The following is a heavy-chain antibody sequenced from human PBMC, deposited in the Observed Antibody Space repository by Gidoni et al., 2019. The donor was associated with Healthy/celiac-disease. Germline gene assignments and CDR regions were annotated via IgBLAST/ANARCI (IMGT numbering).Heavy chain of an antibody. Sequence: EVQLVESGGGLVQPGGSLRLSCEASGFTFSSYWMSWVRQPPGKGLEGVANIKQDGSEKYYVDSVKGRFTISRDNAKNSMYLQMNSLRAEDRAVYYCARGDRIVGATQPYYYYGMDVWGQGTTVTVSS. V-gene: IGHV3-7*01. CDR2: IKQDGSEK. D-gene: IGHD1-26*01. J-gene: IGHJ6*02. CDR1: GFTFSSYW. CDR3: ARGDRIVGATQPYYYYGMDV.